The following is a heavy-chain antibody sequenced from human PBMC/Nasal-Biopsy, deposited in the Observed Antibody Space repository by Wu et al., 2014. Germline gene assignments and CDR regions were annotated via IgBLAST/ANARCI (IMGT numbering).Heavy chain of an antibody. J-gene: IGHJ6*03. CDR3: ALSAEAYYFYYMDV. V-gene: IGHV1-69*06. D-gene: IGHD3-16*01. CDR2: IIPMFGTP. CDR1: GGTFNNYG. Sequence: VSCKASGGTFNNYGVNWVRQAPGQGLEWMGGIIPMFGTPHYAQKFQGRLTITADKSTNTAYMELSSLRSEDTAVYYCALSAEAYYFYYMDVWGKGTTVTVSS.